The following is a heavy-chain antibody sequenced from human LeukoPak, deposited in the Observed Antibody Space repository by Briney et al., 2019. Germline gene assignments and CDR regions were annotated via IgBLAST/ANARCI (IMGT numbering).Heavy chain of an antibody. V-gene: IGHV3-9*01. CDR1: GFTFDDSA. CDR3: ARIGYSSSCTDY. J-gene: IGHJ4*02. D-gene: IGHD6-6*01. Sequence: GRSLRLSCAASGFTFDDSAMHWVRQAPGKGLEWVSGISWNSGSIGYADSVKGRFTISRDNAKNSLYLQMNSLRDEDTAVYYCARIGYSSSCTDYWGQGTLVTVSS. CDR2: ISWNSGSI.